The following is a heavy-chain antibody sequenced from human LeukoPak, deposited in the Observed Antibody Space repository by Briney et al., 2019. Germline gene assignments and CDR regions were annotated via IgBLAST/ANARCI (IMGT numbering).Heavy chain of an antibody. D-gene: IGHD4-17*01. CDR3: AKARELHTVTYYFDY. V-gene: IGHV3-30*18. CDR1: GFTFRSYG. CDR2: ISYDGSNK. Sequence: GGSLRLSCAASGFTFRSYGMHWVRQARGKGLEWVAVISYDGSNKYYADSVKGRFTIPRDNSKNTLYLQMNSLRAEDTAVYYCAKARELHTVTYYFDYWGQGTLVTVSS. J-gene: IGHJ4*02.